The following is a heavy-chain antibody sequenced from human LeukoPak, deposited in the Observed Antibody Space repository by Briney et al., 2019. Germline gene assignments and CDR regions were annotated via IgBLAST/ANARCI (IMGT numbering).Heavy chain of an antibody. CDR2: ISSSSSYI. CDR1: GFTFSSYS. Sequence: GGSLRLSCAASGFTFSSYSMNWVRQAPGQGLEGVSSISSSSSYIYYADSVKGRFTISRDNAKNSPYLQMNSLRAEDTAVYYCARAPGGPFDIWGQGTMVTVSS. J-gene: IGHJ3*02. D-gene: IGHD4-23*01. V-gene: IGHV3-21*01. CDR3: ARAPGGPFDI.